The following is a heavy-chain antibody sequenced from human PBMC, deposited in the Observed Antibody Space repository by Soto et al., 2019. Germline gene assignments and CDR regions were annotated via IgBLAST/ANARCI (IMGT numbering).Heavy chain of an antibody. V-gene: IGHV1-46*01. CDR1: GYTFTSYY. CDR3: ARVFNYYDSSGYYGFDP. J-gene: IGHJ5*02. Sequence: ASVKVSCKASGYTFTSYYMHWVRQAPGQGLEWMGIINPSGGSTSYAQKFQGRVTMTRDTSTSTVYMELSSLRSEDTAVYYCARVFNYYDSSGYYGFDPWGQGTLVTVS. D-gene: IGHD3-22*01. CDR2: INPSGGST.